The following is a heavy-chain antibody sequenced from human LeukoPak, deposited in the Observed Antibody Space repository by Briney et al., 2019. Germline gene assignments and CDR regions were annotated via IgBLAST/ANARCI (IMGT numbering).Heavy chain of an antibody. Sequence: SETLSLTCAAYGGSFSGYYWSWIRQPPGKGLEWIGEINHSGSTNYNPSLKSRVTISVDTSKNQFSLKLSSVTAADTAVYYCAKPTRAVRFLDPNWFDPWGQGTLVTVSS. CDR3: AKPTRAVRFLDPNWFDP. CDR2: INHSGST. V-gene: IGHV4-34*01. J-gene: IGHJ5*02. D-gene: IGHD3-3*01. CDR1: GGSFSGYY.